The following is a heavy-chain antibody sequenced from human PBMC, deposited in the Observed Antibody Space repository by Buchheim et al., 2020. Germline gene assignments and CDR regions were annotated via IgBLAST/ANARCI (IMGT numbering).Heavy chain of an antibody. CDR3: ARAGYYDSSGYYYHSWAFDY. CDR2: IYYSGST. D-gene: IGHD3-22*01. CDR1: GGSISSGGYY. V-gene: IGHV4-31*03. Sequence: QVQLQESGPGLVKPSQTLSLTCTVSGGSISSGGYYWSWIRQHPGKGLEWIGYIYYSGSTYYNPSLKSRVTISVETSKNQFPLKLSSVTAADTAVYYCARAGYYDSSGYYYHSWAFDYWGQGTL. J-gene: IGHJ4*02.